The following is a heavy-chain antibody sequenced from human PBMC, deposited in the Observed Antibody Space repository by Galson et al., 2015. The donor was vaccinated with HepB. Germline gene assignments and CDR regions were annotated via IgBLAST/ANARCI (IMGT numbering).Heavy chain of an antibody. V-gene: IGHV5-51*01. J-gene: IGHJ3*02. CDR3: AGSTVTPRDLNAFDI. D-gene: IGHD4-17*01. CDR1: GYSFDTYW. Sequence: QSGAEVKKPGESLKISCTGSGYSFDTYWIAWVRQMPGKGLEWMGIIYPGDSDTRYSPSFQGQVTMSADKSIGTAYLQVSSLKASDTAMYYCAGSTVTPRDLNAFDIWGQGTMVTVSS. CDR2: IYPGDSDT.